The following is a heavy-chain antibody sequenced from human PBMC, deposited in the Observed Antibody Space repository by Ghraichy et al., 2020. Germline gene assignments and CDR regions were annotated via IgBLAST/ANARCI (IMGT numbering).Heavy chain of an antibody. CDR3: ARDSYDFWSGYYY. V-gene: IGHV4-4*07. D-gene: IGHD3-3*01. Sequence: SETLSLTCSVSGGSISGYYWSWIRQPAGKGLEWIGRIDDSGSTTYIPSLKRRVTMSVDTSKNQFSLKLRSVTAADTAVYYCARDSYDFWSGYYYWGQGTLVTVSS. CDR1: GGSISGYY. J-gene: IGHJ4*02. CDR2: IDDSGST.